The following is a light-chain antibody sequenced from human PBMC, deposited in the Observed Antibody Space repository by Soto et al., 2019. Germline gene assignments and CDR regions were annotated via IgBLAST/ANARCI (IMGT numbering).Light chain of an antibody. CDR3: MQALQTPT. V-gene: IGKV2-28*01. CDR1: RSLLHSNGYNY. Sequence: DIVMTQSPLSLPVTPGEPASISCRSSRSLLHSNGYNYLDWYLQKPGQSPQLLIYLGSNRASGVPDRFSGSGSGTDFTLKISRVEAEDVGVYYCMQALQTPTFGQGTRLEI. J-gene: IGKJ5*01. CDR2: LGS.